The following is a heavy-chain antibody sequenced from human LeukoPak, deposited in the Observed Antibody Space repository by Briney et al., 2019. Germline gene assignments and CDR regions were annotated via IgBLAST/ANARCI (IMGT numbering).Heavy chain of an antibody. D-gene: IGHD5-24*01. CDR2: IKPNSGGT. Sequence: ASVKVSCKASAYTFTGYYIHWVRQAPGQGLEWMGWIKPNSGGTNYAQKFQGRVTMTRDTSISTAYMELRSLRSDDTAVYYCARDLGDGYMRDYWGQGTLVTVSS. CDR1: AYTFTGYY. V-gene: IGHV1-2*02. CDR3: ARDLGDGYMRDY. J-gene: IGHJ4*02.